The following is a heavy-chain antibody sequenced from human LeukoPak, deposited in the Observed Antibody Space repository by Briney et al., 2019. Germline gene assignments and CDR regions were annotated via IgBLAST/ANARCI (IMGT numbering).Heavy chain of an antibody. Sequence: GGSLRLSCAASGFTFSSYGMSWVRQAPGKGLEWVSAISGSGGSTYYADSVKGRFTISRDNAKNSLYLQMNSLRAEDTAVYYCARARLDVIDYWGQGTLVTVSS. J-gene: IGHJ4*02. D-gene: IGHD3-16*01. CDR2: ISGSGGST. CDR1: GFTFSSYG. CDR3: ARARLDVIDY. V-gene: IGHV3-23*01.